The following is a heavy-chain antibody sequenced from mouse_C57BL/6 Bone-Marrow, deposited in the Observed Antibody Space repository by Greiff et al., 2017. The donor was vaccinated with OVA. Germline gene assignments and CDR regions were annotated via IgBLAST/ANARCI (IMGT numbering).Heavy chain of an antibody. CDR2: ILPGSGST. V-gene: IGHV1-9*01. CDR3: ARSTCPNFAY. Sequence: VKLVESGAELMKPGASVKLSCKATGYTFTGYWIEWVKQRPGHGREWIGEILPGSGSTNYNEKFKGKATFTEDTSSNTAYMQCSSLTSEDSTIYYCARSTCPNFAYWGQGTLVTVSA. CDR1: GYTFTGYW. J-gene: IGHJ3*01. D-gene: IGHD4-1*01.